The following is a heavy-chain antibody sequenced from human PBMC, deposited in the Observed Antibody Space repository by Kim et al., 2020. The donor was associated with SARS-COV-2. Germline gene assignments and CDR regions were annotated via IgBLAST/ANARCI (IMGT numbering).Heavy chain of an antibody. V-gene: IGHV1-3*01. J-gene: IGHJ6*02. Sequence: ASVKVSCKASGYTFTSYAMHWVRQAPGQRLEWMGWINAGNGNTKYSQKFQGRVTITRDTSASTAYMELSSLRSEDTAVYYCARGGIAVAAAGTNYYYGMDVWGQGTTVTVSS. CDR1: GYTFTSYA. CDR3: ARGGIAVAAAGTNYYYGMDV. CDR2: INAGNGNT. D-gene: IGHD6-13*01.